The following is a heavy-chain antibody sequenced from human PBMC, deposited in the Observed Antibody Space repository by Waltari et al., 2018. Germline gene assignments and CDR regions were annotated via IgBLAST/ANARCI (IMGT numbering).Heavy chain of an antibody. CDR1: GGSISSYN. V-gene: IGHV4-59*01. CDR2: IYYSGRT. D-gene: IGHD2-15*01. J-gene: IGHJ5*02. Sequence: QVQLQESGPGLVKPSETLSLTCTVSGGSISSYNWSWIRTPPGKGLEWIGYIYYSGRTNYNPSLKSRVTISVDTSKNQFSLKLSSVTAADTAVYYCARDKIYCSGGSCYGAFDPWGQGTLVTVSS. CDR3: ARDKIYCSGGSCYGAFDP.